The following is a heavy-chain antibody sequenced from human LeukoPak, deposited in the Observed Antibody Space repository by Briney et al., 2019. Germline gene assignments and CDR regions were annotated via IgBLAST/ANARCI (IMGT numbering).Heavy chain of an antibody. CDR1: GYTFTGYY. Sequence: ASVKVSCKASGYTFTGYYMHWVRQAPGQGLEWMGWINPNSGGTNYAQKFQGRVTMTRDTSISTAYMELSRLRSDDTAVYYCARFVKEVRDGYNCYYFDYWGQGTLVTVSS. J-gene: IGHJ4*02. CDR3: ARFVKEVRDGYNCYYFDY. V-gene: IGHV1-2*02. CDR2: INPNSGGT. D-gene: IGHD5-24*01.